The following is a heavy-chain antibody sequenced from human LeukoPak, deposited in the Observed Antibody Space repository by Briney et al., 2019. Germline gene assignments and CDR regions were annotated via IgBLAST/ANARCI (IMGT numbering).Heavy chain of an antibody. CDR1: GGTFSSYV. CDR2: IIPIFGTA. V-gene: IGHV1-69*06. J-gene: IGHJ4*02. D-gene: IGHD6-19*01. CDR3: AMGVGAPEDLAVAADFDY. Sequence: SVKVSCKASGGTFSSYVINWVRQAPGQGLEWMGGIIPIFGTANYAQKFKGRVTITADKSTSTAYMKLSSLRSEDTAVYYCAMGVGAPEDLAVAADFDYWGQGTLVTVSS.